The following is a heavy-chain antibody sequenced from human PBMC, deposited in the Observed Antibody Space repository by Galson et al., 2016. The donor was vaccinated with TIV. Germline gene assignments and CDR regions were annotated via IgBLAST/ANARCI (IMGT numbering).Heavy chain of an antibody. D-gene: IGHD5-18*01. V-gene: IGHV4-38-2*02. CDR2: IYHTGST. Sequence: ETLSLTCAVSGFSISSGYHWGWIRQPPGKGLEWIGSIYHTGSTYYNPPLKSRVTISVDTSQNHFSLKLSSVTAADTAVYYCAKDSEHGYSYGYWGQGTLVTVTS. J-gene: IGHJ4*02. CDR1: GFSISSGYH. CDR3: AKDSEHGYSYGY.